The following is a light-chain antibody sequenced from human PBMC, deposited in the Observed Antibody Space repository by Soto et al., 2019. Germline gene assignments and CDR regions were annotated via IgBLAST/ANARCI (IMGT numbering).Light chain of an antibody. V-gene: IGLV2-14*01. J-gene: IGLJ1*01. CDR2: DVS. CDR1: SSDVGGYNY. CDR3: SSYTSSSTLLYV. Sequence: QSALTQPASVSGSPGQSITISCTGTSSDVGGYNYVSWYQQHPGKAPKLMMYDVSNRPSVVSNRFSGSKSGNTASLTISGLHAEDEADYYCSSYTSSSTLLYVFGTGTKLTVL.